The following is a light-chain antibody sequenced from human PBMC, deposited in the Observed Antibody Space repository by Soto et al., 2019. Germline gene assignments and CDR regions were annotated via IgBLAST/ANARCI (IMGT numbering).Light chain of an antibody. CDR3: SAFTGTTYV. Sequence: QCVLSQPASVSGAPGQSITISCTGSGSDVGGNKYVSWYQQYPGKAPKLMICDVSNRPSGVSNRFSGSKSGNTASLTISGLQAEDEADYYCSAFTGTTYVFGTGTKVTV. CDR2: DVS. J-gene: IGLJ1*01. V-gene: IGLV2-14*01. CDR1: GSDVGGNKY.